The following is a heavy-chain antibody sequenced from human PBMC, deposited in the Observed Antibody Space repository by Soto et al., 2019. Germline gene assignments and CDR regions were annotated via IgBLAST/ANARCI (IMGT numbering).Heavy chain of an antibody. V-gene: IGHV4-59*01. D-gene: IGHD3-10*01. J-gene: IGHJ4*02. CDR1: GGSISSYY. Sequence: SETLSLTCTVSGGSISSYYWSWIRQPPGKGLEWIGYIYYSGSTNYNPSLKSRVTISVDTSKNQFSLKLSSVTAADTAVYYCARAYGSGSYYNGPFDYWGQGTLVTVS. CDR2: IYYSGST. CDR3: ARAYGSGSYYNGPFDY.